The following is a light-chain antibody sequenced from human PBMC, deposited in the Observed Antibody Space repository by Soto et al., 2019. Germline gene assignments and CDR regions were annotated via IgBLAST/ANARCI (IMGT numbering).Light chain of an antibody. CDR1: SSNIGSNT. Sequence: QSVLTQPPSASLTPGQRVTMSCCGSSSNIGSNTVNCYQQLPGTAPKLLIYSNNQRPSGVPDRFSGSKSGTSASLAISGLQSEDEADYYCAAWADSLNGPVFGTGTKVTVL. CDR2: SNN. J-gene: IGLJ1*01. CDR3: AAWADSLNGPV. V-gene: IGLV1-44*01.